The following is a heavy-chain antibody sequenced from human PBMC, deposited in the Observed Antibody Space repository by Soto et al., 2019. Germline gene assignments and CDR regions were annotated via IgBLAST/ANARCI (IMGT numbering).Heavy chain of an antibody. J-gene: IGHJ3*02. Sequence: SQTLSLTFAISGESVSSNSSAWNWIRQSPSRGLEWLGRTYYRSKWYNDYAVSVKSRITINPDTSKNQFSLQLNSVTPEDTAVYYCARGFVTAAGTRGAFDIWGQGTMVTVSS. CDR1: GESVSSNSSA. CDR2: TYYRSKWYN. V-gene: IGHV6-1*01. D-gene: IGHD6-13*01. CDR3: ARGFVTAAGTRGAFDI.